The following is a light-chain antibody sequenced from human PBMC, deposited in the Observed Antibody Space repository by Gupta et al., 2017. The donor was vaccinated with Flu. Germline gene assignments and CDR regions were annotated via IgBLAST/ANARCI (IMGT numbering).Light chain of an antibody. Sequence: DIQMTQSPSSLSASVGDRVTITCRASQSIINYLNWYQQKPGKAPKLLIYAASSLQGGIPSRFSGSGSGTDFTLTISSLQPEDFATYCCQQRYSTPFTFGHGTNVDVK. CDR1: QSIINY. CDR2: AAS. J-gene: IGKJ3*01. V-gene: IGKV1-39*01. CDR3: QQRYSTPFT.